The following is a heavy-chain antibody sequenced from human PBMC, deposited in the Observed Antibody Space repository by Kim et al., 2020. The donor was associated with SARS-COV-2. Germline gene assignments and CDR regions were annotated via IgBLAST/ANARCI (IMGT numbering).Heavy chain of an antibody. J-gene: IGHJ6*02. Sequence: GGSLRLSCAASGFTFSSYWMSWVRQAPGKGLEWVANIKQDGSEKYYVDSVKGRFTISRDNAKNSLYLQMNSLRAEDTAVYYCARDRIAAAGFYYGMDVWGQGTTVTVSS. CDR2: IKQDGSEK. D-gene: IGHD6-13*01. CDR3: ARDRIAAAGFYYGMDV. CDR1: GFTFSSYW. V-gene: IGHV3-7*03.